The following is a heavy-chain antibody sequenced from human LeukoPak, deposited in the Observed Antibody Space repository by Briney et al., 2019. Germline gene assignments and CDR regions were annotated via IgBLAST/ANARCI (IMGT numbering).Heavy chain of an antibody. J-gene: IGHJ4*02. V-gene: IGHV4-34*01. CDR1: GGSFSGYY. Sequence: SETLSLTCAVYGGSFSGYYWSWIRQPPGKGLEWIREINHSGSTNYNPSLKSRVTISVDTSKNQFSLKLSSVTAADTAVYYCGGSERYWGQGTLVTVSS. CDR3: GGSERY. CDR2: INHSGST. D-gene: IGHD6-19*01.